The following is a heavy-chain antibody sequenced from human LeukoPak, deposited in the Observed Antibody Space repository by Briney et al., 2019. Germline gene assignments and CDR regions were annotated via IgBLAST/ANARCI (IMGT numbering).Heavy chain of an antibody. Sequence: PGGSLRLSCAASGFTFSSYWMHWVRHAPGKGLEWVSSISSSSSYIYYADSVKGRFTISRDNAKNSLYLQMNSLRAEDTAVYYCARDTDYAVAFDIWGQGTMVTVSS. V-gene: IGHV3-21*01. CDR2: ISSSSSYI. D-gene: IGHD4-17*01. J-gene: IGHJ3*02. CDR3: ARDTDYAVAFDI. CDR1: GFTFSSYW.